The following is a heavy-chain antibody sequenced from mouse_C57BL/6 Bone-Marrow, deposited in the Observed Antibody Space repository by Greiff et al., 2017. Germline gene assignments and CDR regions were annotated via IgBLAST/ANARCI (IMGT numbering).Heavy chain of an antibody. D-gene: IGHD2-4*01. CDR2: ISDGGSYT. J-gene: IGHJ2*01. Sequence: EVQGVESGGGLVKPGGSLKLSCAASGFTFSSYAMSWVRQTPEKRLEWVATISDGGSYTYYPDNVKGRFTISRDNAKNNLYLQMSHLKSEDTAMYYCARIYYDYSFDYWGQGTTLTVSS. V-gene: IGHV5-4*01. CDR1: GFTFSSYA. CDR3: ARIYYDYSFDY.